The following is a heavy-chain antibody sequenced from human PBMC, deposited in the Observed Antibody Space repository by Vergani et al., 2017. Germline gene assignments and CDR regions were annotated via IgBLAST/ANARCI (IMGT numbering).Heavy chain of an antibody. V-gene: IGHV4-34*01. CDR1: GGSFSDYY. CDR3: ARVGRVVS. D-gene: IGHD2-8*02. Sequence: QVQLQQWGAGLLKPSETLSLTCAVYGGSFSDYYWSWIRQPPGKGLEWIGEINHSGSTNYNPSLKSRVTISVDTSKNQFSLKLSSVTAADTAVYYCARVGRVVSWGQGTTVTVSS. J-gene: IGHJ6*02. CDR2: INHSGST.